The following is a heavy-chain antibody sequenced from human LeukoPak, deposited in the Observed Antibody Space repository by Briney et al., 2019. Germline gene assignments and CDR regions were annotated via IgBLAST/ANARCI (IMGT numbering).Heavy chain of an antibody. CDR1: GYTFTNYY. V-gene: IGHV1-46*01. J-gene: IGHJ4*02. CDR2: INPSGGST. CDR3: ARSHYYDILTGYAFDY. D-gene: IGHD3-9*01. Sequence: ASVKVSCKASGYTFTNYYMHWVRQAPGQGLEWMGMINPSGGSTSYAQKFQGRVTVTRDTSTSTVYMELSSLKSEDTAVYYCARSHYYDILTGYAFDYWGQGTLVTVSS.